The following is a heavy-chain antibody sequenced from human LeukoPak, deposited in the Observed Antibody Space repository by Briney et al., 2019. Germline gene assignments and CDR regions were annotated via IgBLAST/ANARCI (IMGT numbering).Heavy chain of an antibody. CDR2: INHSGST. J-gene: IGHJ4*02. D-gene: IGHD1-26*01. V-gene: IGHV4-34*01. Sequence: PSETLSLTCAVYGGSFSGYYWSWIRQPPGKGLEWIGEINHSGSTNYNPSLKSRVTISVDTSKNQFSLKLSSVTAADTAVYYCARGPIVGASYYFDYWGQGTLVTVSS. CDR3: ARGPIVGASYYFDY. CDR1: GGSFSGYY.